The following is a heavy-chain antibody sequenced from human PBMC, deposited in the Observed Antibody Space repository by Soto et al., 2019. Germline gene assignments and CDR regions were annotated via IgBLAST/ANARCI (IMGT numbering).Heavy chain of an antibody. D-gene: IGHD3-22*01. J-gene: IGHJ4*02. V-gene: IGHV3-15*01. CDR1: GFTFSNAW. Sequence: SLRLSCAASGFTFSNAWMRWVRQAPGKGLEWVGRIKSKTDGGTTDYAAPVKGRFTISRDDSKNTLYLQMNSLKTEDTAVYYCTTEVDYYDSSGCYRYYFDYWGQGTLVTVSS. CDR3: TTEVDYYDSSGCYRYYFDY. CDR2: IKSKTDGGTT.